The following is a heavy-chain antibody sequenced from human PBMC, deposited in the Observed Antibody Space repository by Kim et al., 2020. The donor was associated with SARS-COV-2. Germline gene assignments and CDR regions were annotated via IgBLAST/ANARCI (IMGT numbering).Heavy chain of an antibody. V-gene: IGHV3-11*01. J-gene: IGHJ4*02. CDR1: GFTFSDDY. D-gene: IGHD3-10*01. Sequence: WGSLRLSCAASGFTFSDDYMSWIRHAPGKGLEWVSYISSSCSTKYYAGSVKGRFTISRDNAKKSLYLPMNSLRAEDTAVYYCARSGTYLPVGDYWGQGTLVAVSS. CDR3: ARSGTYLPVGDY. CDR2: ISSSCSTK.